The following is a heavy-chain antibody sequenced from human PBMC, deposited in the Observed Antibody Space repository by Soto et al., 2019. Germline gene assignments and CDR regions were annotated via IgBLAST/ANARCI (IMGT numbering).Heavy chain of an antibody. J-gene: IGHJ6*02. CDR3: ARVSDYYDSSGYYTKPYYYYSGMDV. Sequence: ASVKVSCKASGYTFTSYGISWVRQAPGQGLEWMGWISAYNGNTNYAQKLQGRVTMTTDTSTSTAYMELRSLRSDDTAVYYCARVSDYYDSSGYYTKPYYYYSGMDVWGQGNTVTVS. D-gene: IGHD3-22*01. CDR1: GYTFTSYG. V-gene: IGHV1-18*01. CDR2: ISAYNGNT.